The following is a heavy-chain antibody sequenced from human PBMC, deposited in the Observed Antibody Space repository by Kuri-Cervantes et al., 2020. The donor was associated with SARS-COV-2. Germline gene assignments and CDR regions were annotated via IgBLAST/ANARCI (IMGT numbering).Heavy chain of an antibody. V-gene: IGHV3-48*02. J-gene: IGHJ4*02. Sequence: GGSLRLSCAASGFTFSSYSMNWVRQAPGKGLEWVSYISSSSGTIYYADSVKGRFTISRDNARNSLYLQMNSLRDEDTAVYYCARDSRGYSYGYGHLFDYWGQGTLVTVSS. CDR1: GFTFSSYS. CDR3: ARDSRGYSYGYGHLFDY. D-gene: IGHD5-18*01. CDR2: ISSSSGTI.